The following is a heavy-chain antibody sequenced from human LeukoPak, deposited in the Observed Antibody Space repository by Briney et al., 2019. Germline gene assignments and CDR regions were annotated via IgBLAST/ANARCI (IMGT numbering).Heavy chain of an antibody. V-gene: IGHV4-39*01. CDR2: IYYSGST. D-gene: IGHD4-17*01. Sequence: SDTLSLTCTVSGGSISSNGYWWGWVRQPPGKELEWIGTIYYSGSTYYNPSLKSRVTISIDTSKNQFSLKLSSVTAADTAVYYCAKRAYGVGFEYWGQGTLVTVSS. J-gene: IGHJ4*02. CDR3: AKRAYGVGFEY. CDR1: GGSISSNGYW.